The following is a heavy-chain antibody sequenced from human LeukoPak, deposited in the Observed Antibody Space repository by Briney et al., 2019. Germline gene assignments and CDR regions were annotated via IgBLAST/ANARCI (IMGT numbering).Heavy chain of an antibody. CDR2: ISSNGGST. V-gene: IGHV3-64D*06. CDR1: GFTFSSYA. Sequence: GGSLRLSCSASGFTFSSYAMHWVRQAPGKGLEYVSAISSNGGSTYYADSVKGRFTISRDNSKNTLYLQMSSLRAEDTAVHYCVKDASGSSLTDTYYWGRGTLVTVSS. CDR3: VKDASGSSLTDTYY. J-gene: IGHJ4*02. D-gene: IGHD1-26*01.